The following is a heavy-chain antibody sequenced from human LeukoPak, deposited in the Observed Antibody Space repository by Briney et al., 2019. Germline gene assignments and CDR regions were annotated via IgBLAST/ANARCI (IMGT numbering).Heavy chain of an antibody. CDR3: AREGVGTAMVLVG. J-gene: IGHJ4*02. D-gene: IGHD5-18*01. CDR2: INPSGGST. CDR1: GYTFTSYY. V-gene: IGHV1-46*01. Sequence: ASVKVSCKASGYTFTSYYMHRVRQAPGQGLEWMGIINPSGGSTSYAQKFQGRVTMTRDTSTSTVYMELSSLRSEDTAVYYCAREGVGTAMVLVGWGQGTLVTVSS.